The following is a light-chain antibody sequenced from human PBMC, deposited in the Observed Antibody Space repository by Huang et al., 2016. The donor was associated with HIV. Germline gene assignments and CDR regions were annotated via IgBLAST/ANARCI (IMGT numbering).Light chain of an antibody. Sequence: DIVMTQSPLSLPVTPGGPASISCKSSQSLLHSNGYNYLDWYLQKPGQSPQLLISFGPSRASGVPARFSGSGSGTDFTLKISRVEAEDVGVYYCMQALETPITFGQGTRLEIK. CDR1: QSLLHSNGYNY. V-gene: IGKV2-28*01. J-gene: IGKJ5*01. CDR2: FGP. CDR3: MQALETPIT.